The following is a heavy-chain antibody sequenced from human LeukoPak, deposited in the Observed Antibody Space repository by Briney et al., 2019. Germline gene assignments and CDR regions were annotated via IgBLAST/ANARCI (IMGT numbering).Heavy chain of an antibody. V-gene: IGHV3-30*03. CDR3: ARARWSSTGWFLGY. CDR1: GFTFSNYG. D-gene: IGHD6-19*01. Sequence: GGSLRLSCAASGFTFSNYGMHWVRQAPGKGLEWVAVISYDGSNKYYADSVKGRFTISRDNAKDALHLRMDNLRVEDTAVYYCARARWSSTGWFLGYWGQGTLVTVSS. CDR2: ISYDGSNK. J-gene: IGHJ4*02.